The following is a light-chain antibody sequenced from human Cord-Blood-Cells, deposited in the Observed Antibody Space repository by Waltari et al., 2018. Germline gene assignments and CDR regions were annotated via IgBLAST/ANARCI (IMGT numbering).Light chain of an antibody. CDR3: SSYTSSSTYV. CDR1: RSDVRGYNS. V-gene: IGLV2-14*01. CDR2: DVS. Sequence: QSSLTQPASVSGSPGQSIPTSCTGIRSDVRGYNSVSWDQQHPGKAPKLMIYDVSNRPSGVSNLFSGSKSGNTASLTISGLQAEDEADYYCSSYTSSSTYVFGTGTKVTVL. J-gene: IGLJ1*01.